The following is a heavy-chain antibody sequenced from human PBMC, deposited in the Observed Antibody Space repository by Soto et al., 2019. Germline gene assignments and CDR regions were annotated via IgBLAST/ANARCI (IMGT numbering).Heavy chain of an antibody. CDR3: AKGGDEYYYYGMDA. J-gene: IGHJ6*02. CDR1: GFTFSSYA. Sequence: PGGSLRLSCAASGFTFSSYAMSWFRQAPGKGLEWVSAISGSGGSTYYADSVKGRFTISRDNSKNTLYLQMNSPRAEDTAVYYCAKGGDEYYYYGMDAWGQGTTVTVSS. CDR2: ISGSGGST. D-gene: IGHD2-21*02. V-gene: IGHV3-23*01.